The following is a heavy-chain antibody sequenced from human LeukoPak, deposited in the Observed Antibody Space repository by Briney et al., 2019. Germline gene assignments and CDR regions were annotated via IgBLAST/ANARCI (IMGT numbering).Heavy chain of an antibody. CDR1: GFTFSSYS. CDR3: ARGAGYCSSTSCYLDY. Sequence: PGGSLRLSCAASGFTFSSYSMNWVRQAPGKGLEWVSSISSSSSYIYYADSVKGRFTISRDNAKNSLYLQMNSLRAEDTAVYYCARGAGYCSSTSCYLDYWGQGTLVAVSS. V-gene: IGHV3-21*01. J-gene: IGHJ4*02. CDR2: ISSSSSYI. D-gene: IGHD2-2*01.